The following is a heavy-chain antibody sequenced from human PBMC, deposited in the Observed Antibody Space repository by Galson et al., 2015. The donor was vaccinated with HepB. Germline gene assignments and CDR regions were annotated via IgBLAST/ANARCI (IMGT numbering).Heavy chain of an antibody. CDR1: GFTFTTYY. CDR3: ARDEKTVASTYVY. Sequence: SVKVSCKASGFTFTTYYFHWVRQAPGQGLEWMGVIDPSSDTTSYAQKLQGRVTVTRDTSTSTVYMELSNLRSEDTAVYYCARDEKTVASTYVYWGQGTLVTVSS. CDR2: IDPSSDTT. D-gene: IGHD2-21*01. J-gene: IGHJ4*02. V-gene: IGHV1-46*04.